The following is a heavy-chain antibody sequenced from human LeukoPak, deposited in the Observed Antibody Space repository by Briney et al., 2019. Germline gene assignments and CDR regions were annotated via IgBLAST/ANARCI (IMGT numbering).Heavy chain of an antibody. D-gene: IGHD2-8*01. CDR3: ARNSNGMSN. CDR2: INSDGRST. Sequence: GGSLRLSCVASGFTFTNYGMMWVRQAPGKGLVWVSYINSDGRSTTYADSVKGQFTISRDNDKNTLYLQMSSLRAEDTAMYYCARNSNGMSNWGQGTLVIVSS. J-gene: IGHJ4*02. CDR1: GFTFTNYG. V-gene: IGHV3-74*01.